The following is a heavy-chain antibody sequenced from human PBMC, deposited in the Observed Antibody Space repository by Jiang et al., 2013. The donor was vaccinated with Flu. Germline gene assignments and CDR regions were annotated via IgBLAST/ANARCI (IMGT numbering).Heavy chain of an antibody. CDR3: ARPLVPGSYYLAGH. CDR1: GYTFTSYA. J-gene: IGHJ4*02. CDR2: INGGNGDR. Sequence: GAEVKKPGASVKVSCKTSGYTFTSYALHWVRQAPGQRLEWMGWINGGNGDRRYSQNFQDRVTITRDTSASTVYMELNSLTSEDTAVYYCARPLVPGSYYLAGHWGQGTLVTVSS. D-gene: IGHD3-10*01. V-gene: IGHV1-3*01.